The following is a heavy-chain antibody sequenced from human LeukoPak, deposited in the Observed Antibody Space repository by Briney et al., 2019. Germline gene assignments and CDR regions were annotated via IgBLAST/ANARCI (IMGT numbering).Heavy chain of an antibody. V-gene: IGHV4-31*03. Sequence: SETLSLTCTVSGGSISSGGYYWSWIRQHPGKGLEWIGYIYYSGSTYYNPSLKSRVTISVDTSKNQFSLKLSSVTAADTAVYYCARGGPPYYYDSSGYSTYFDYWGQGTLVTVSS. CDR1: GGSISSGGYY. D-gene: IGHD3-22*01. J-gene: IGHJ4*02. CDR2: IYYSGST. CDR3: ARGGPPYYYDSSGYSTYFDY.